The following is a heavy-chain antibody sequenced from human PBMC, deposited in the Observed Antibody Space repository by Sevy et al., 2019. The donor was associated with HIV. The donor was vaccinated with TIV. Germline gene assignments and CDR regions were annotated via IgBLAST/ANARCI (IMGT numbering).Heavy chain of an antibody. CDR1: GYTFTGYY. CDR2: INPNSGGT. D-gene: IGHD3-10*01. J-gene: IGHJ5*02. CDR3: ARVPPLVPYGSGSYPYNWFDP. Sequence: ASVKVSCKASGYTFTGYYMHWVRQAPGQGLEWMGWINPNSGGTNYAQKFQGRVTMTRDTSISTAYMELSRLRSDDTAVYYCARVPPLVPYGSGSYPYNWFDPWGQGTLVTVSS. V-gene: IGHV1-2*02.